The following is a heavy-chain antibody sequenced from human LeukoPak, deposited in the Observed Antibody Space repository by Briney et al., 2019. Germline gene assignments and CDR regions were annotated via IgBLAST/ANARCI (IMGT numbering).Heavy chain of an antibody. Sequence: GGSLRLSCAASGFTFSSYSMNWVRQAPGKGLEWVSSISSSTNYIYYADSVKGRFTISRDNAKNSLYLQMNSLRSEDTAVYYCAGGDYYGSGNTHWGQGTLVTVSS. V-gene: IGHV3-21*04. D-gene: IGHD3-10*01. J-gene: IGHJ4*02. CDR2: ISSSTNYI. CDR1: GFTFSSYS. CDR3: AGGDYYGSGNTH.